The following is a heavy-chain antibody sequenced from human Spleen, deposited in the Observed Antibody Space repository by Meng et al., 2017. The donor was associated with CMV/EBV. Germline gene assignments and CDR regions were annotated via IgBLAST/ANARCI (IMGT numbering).Heavy chain of an antibody. CDR1: GGSINSSNL. D-gene: IGHD2-21*02. CDR3: ARIERRRILKYCGSDCSTTDY. V-gene: IGHV4-4*02. CDR2: IYHSGST. Sequence: QVQLQESGPGLGKPSGTLSLTCAASGGSINSSNLWTWVRQVPGKGLEWIGEIYHSGSTNYNPSLKSRVTISVDKFKNQFSLKLGSVTAADTAVYYCARIERRRILKYCGSDCSTTDYWGQGTLVTVSS. J-gene: IGHJ4*02.